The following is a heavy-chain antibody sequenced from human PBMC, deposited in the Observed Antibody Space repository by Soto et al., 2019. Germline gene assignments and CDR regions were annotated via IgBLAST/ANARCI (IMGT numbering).Heavy chain of an antibody. V-gene: IGHV1-69*02. CDR1: GGTFSSYT. J-gene: IGHJ5*02. D-gene: IGHD3-22*01. Sequence: QVQLVQSGAEVKKPGSSVNVSCKTSGGTFSSYTINWVRQAPGQGLEWVGRIIPILGIANYAQKFQGRVTISADKXPXXVDRELNSLRSADTAVYHCARSGRSGYYPATWFAPWGQGTLVTVSS. CDR3: ARSGRSGYYPATWFAP. CDR2: IIPILGIA.